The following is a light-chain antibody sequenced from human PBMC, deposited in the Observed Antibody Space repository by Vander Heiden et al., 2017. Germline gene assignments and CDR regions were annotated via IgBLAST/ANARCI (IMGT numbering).Light chain of an antibody. Sequence: DIVMTQSPLSLPVTPGEPASISCRSSRSLLHSNGYNYLDWDLQKPVQSPQLLIYLGSNRDSGVPDRFSGSGAGTDFTLKSSRVEAEDVGVYDGLQALHLTFGQGTRLEIK. J-gene: IGKJ5*01. V-gene: IGKV2-28*01. CDR1: RSLLHSNGYNY. CDR2: LGS. CDR3: LQALHLT.